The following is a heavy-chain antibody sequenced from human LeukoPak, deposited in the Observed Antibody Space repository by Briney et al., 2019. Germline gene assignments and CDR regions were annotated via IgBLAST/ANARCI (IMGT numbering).Heavy chain of an antibody. CDR1: GFTFSTYA. CDR3: AGKQGSGSHRPLDY. D-gene: IGHD3-10*01. CDR2: ISYDGSSK. Sequence: GGSLRLSCAASGFTFSTYAMHWVRQAPGKGLEWVAVISYDGSSKYYADSVKGRFTISRDNSKNTLYLQMNSLRAEDTAVYYCAGKQGSGSHRPLDYWGQGTLVTVSS. V-gene: IGHV3-30*14. J-gene: IGHJ4*02.